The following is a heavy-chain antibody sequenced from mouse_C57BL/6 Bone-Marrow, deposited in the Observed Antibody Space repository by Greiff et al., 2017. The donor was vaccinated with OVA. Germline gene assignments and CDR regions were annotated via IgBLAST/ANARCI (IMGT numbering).Heavy chain of an antibody. CDR2: ISNLAYSI. D-gene: IGHD1-1*01. Sequence: EVKLMESGGGLVQPGGSLKLSCAASGFTFSDYGMAWVRQAPRKGPEWVAFISNLAYSIYYADTVTGRVTISRENAKNTLYLEMSSLRSEDSAMYYCARLYYGSPWYAMDYWGQGTSVTVSS. CDR3: ARLYYGSPWYAMDY. CDR1: GFTFSDYG. V-gene: IGHV5-15*01. J-gene: IGHJ4*01.